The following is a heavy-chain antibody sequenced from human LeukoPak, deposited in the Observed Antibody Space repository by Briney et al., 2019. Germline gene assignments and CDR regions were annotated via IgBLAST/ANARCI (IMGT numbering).Heavy chain of an antibody. CDR3: ARESWGRARPLRYFDWSNDY. J-gene: IGHJ4*02. Sequence: GASVEVSCKASGYTFTSYAMHWVRQAPGQRLEWMGWINAGNGNTKYSQKFQGRVTITRDTSASTAYMELSSLRSEDTAVYYCARESWGRARPLRYFDWSNDYWGQGTLVTVSS. CDR1: GYTFTSYA. V-gene: IGHV1-3*01. CDR2: INAGNGNT. D-gene: IGHD3-9*01.